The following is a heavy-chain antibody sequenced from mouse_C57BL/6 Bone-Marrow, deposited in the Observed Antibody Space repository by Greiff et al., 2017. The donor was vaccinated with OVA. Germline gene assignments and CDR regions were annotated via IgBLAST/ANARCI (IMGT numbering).Heavy chain of an antibody. CDR1: GFTFSSYA. V-gene: IGHV5-4*01. Sequence: EVQGVESGGGLVKPGGSLKLSCAASGFTFSSYAMSWVRQTPEKRLEWVATISDGGSYTYYPDNVKGRFTISRDNAKNNQYLQMSHLKSEDTSMDYCAREGHYYGSTFDYWGQGTTLTVSS. J-gene: IGHJ2*01. CDR3: AREGHYYGSTFDY. D-gene: IGHD1-1*01. CDR2: ISDGGSYT.